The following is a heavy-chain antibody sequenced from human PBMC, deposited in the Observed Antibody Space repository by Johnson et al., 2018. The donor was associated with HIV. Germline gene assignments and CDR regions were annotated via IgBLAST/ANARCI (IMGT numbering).Heavy chain of an antibody. V-gene: IGHV3-13*04. Sequence: VQLVESGGGLVQPGGSLRLSCAASGFTFSSYDMHWVRQATGKGLEWVSGIGSTGVTYYPGSVTGRFPISRQNAKNSLYLQMNSLRAGDTAVYYCARGFEVAAGWGAFDIWGQGTMVTVSS. CDR2: IGSTGVT. D-gene: IGHD6-13*01. J-gene: IGHJ3*02. CDR1: GFTFSSYD. CDR3: ARGFEVAAGWGAFDI.